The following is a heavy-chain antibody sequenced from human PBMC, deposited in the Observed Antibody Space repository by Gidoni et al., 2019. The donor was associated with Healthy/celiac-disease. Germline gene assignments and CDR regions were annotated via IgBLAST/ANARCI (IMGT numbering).Heavy chain of an antibody. CDR1: VSLFINAW. Sequence: ELQLVESGGGLLKPGGSLSLSCAASVSLFINAWMSWVRQAPGKGMEWVGRIKSKTDGGTTDYAAPVKGRFTISRDDSKNTLYLQMNSLKTEDTAVYYCCSAYCSGGSCYGYDAFDIWGQGTMVTVSS. V-gene: IGHV3-15*01. D-gene: IGHD2-15*01. CDR2: IKSKTDGGTT. J-gene: IGHJ3*02. CDR3: CSAYCSGGSCYGYDAFDI.